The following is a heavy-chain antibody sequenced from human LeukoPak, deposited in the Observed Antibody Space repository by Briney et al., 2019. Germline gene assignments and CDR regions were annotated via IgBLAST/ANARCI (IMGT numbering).Heavy chain of an antibody. CDR3: ARVTDSGSYYRPFDY. V-gene: IGHV3-23*01. CDR2: ISGSGGST. J-gene: IGHJ4*02. Sequence: GGSLRLSCAASGFTFSSYSMNWVRQAPGKGLEWVSAISGSGGSTYYADSVKGRFTISRDNSRNTLYLQMNSLRAEDTAVYYCARVTDSGSYYRPFDYWGQGTLVTVSS. CDR1: GFTFSSYS. D-gene: IGHD3-10*01.